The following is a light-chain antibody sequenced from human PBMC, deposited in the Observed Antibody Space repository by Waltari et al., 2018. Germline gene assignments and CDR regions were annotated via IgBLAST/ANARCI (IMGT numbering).Light chain of an antibody. CDR1: VLPKQY. Sequence: SFELTQPPSVSVSPGQTARNTCSGDVLPKQYAHWYQQRPGHAPLLIIYKDTERPSGIPERFSGSSSGTTVTLTISGVLAEDEADYHCQSADSSGAYVVFGGGTKLTVL. V-gene: IGLV3-25*03. CDR3: QSADSSGAYVV. CDR2: KDT. J-gene: IGLJ2*01.